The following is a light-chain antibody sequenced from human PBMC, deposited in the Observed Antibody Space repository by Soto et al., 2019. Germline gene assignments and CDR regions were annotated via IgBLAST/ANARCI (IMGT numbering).Light chain of an antibody. CDR1: QAIGRW. V-gene: IGKV1D-16*01. J-gene: IGKJ4*01. Sequence: DIQMTQSPSSLSASVGDRVTITCRASQAIGRWLAWYQQKPVKAPTSLIYDASNLQTEVPSRFSGRGSWADFTLSISGLQPEDSATYYFQQYNSYPLTFGGGTKVEIK. CDR3: QQYNSYPLT. CDR2: DAS.